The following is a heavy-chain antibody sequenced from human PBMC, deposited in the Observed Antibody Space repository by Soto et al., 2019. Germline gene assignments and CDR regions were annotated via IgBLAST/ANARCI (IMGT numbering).Heavy chain of an antibody. CDR2: INHSGST. CDR1: GKPFSGYY. J-gene: IGHJ6*02. CDR3: ATGRGVRGVIITTYYYYGLDV. Sequence: PSETLSLSRDDYGKPFSGYYWRRNRQPPGKGLEWIGEINHSGSTNYNPSLKSRVTISVDTSKNQFSLKLSSVSAADTAVYYCATGRGVRGVIITTYYYYGLDVWGQGTTVT. D-gene: IGHD3-10*01. V-gene: IGHV4-34*01.